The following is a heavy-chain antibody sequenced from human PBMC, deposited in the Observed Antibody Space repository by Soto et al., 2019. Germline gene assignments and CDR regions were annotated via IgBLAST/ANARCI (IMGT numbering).Heavy chain of an antibody. Sequence: GGSLRLSCAASGFTFSSYWMHWVRQAPGKGLVWVSRINSDGSSTSYADSVKGRFTISRDNAKNTLYLQMNSLRAEDTAVYYCARVGIAAAGRRRTAVYGMDVWGQGTTVTVSS. CDR3: ARVGIAAAGRRRTAVYGMDV. CDR1: GFTFSSYW. V-gene: IGHV3-74*01. D-gene: IGHD6-13*01. CDR2: INSDGSST. J-gene: IGHJ6*02.